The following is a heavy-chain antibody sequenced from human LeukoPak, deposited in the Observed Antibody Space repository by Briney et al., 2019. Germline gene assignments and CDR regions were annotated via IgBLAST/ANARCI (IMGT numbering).Heavy chain of an antibody. Sequence: PGGSLRLSCAASGFTFSSYWMSWVRQAPGKGLEWVANIKQDGSEKYYVDSVKGRFTISRDNAKNSLYLQMNSLRAEDTAVYYCARDYSGGSWGLLTGDAFDIWGQGTMVTVSS. CDR3: ARDYSGGSWGLLTGDAFDI. D-gene: IGHD2-15*01. CDR1: GFTFSSYW. J-gene: IGHJ3*02. V-gene: IGHV3-7*01. CDR2: IKQDGSEK.